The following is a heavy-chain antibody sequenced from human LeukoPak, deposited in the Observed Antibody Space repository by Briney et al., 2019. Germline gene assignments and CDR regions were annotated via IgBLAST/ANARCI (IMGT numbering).Heavy chain of an antibody. Sequence: ASVKVSCKASGYTFTSYGISWVRQAPGQGLEWMGWISAYSGGTNYAQKFQGRVNMTRDTSISTAYMELSRLRSDETAVYYCARVPTMGSSGYPDYWGQGTLVTVSS. D-gene: IGHD3-22*01. CDR2: ISAYSGGT. CDR1: GYTFTSYG. CDR3: ARVPTMGSSGYPDY. J-gene: IGHJ4*02. V-gene: IGHV1-2*02.